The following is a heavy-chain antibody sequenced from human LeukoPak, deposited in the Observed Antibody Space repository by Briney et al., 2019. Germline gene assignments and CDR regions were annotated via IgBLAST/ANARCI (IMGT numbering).Heavy chain of an antibody. CDR3: AKEGNYGGNLSPQGYYYYMDV. J-gene: IGHJ6*03. CDR1: GFTFSNHG. D-gene: IGHD4-23*01. CDR2: IRPSGDIT. Sequence: PGGSLRLSCAASGFTFSNHGMNWVRQAPGKGLEWVSGIRPSGDITYYADSVKGRFTISRDNSKNTLYLQMNSLRAEDTAVYYCAKEGNYGGNLSPQGYYYYMDVWGKGTTVTVSS. V-gene: IGHV3-23*01.